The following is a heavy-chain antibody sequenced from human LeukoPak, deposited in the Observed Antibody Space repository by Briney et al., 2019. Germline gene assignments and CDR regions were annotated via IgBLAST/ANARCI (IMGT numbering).Heavy chain of an antibody. V-gene: IGHV4-59*03. D-gene: IGHD2-15*01. Sequence: SETLSLTCSVSGGSITSHFWSWIRQPPGKGLEWIGYIHYSGSTNYNPSLKSRVTISPDTSKNQLFLKLNSVTAADTAVYYCATMDPRYCSGGSCYGGEYNWFDPWGQGTLVTVSS. J-gene: IGHJ5*02. CDR2: IHYSGST. CDR3: ATMDPRYCSGGSCYGGEYNWFDP. CDR1: GGSITSHF.